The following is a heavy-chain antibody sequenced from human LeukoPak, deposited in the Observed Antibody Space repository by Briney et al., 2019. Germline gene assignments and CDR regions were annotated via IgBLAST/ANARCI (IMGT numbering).Heavy chain of an antibody. CDR1: GGSISSYY. J-gene: IGHJ4*02. CDR3: ARVYDSSSPHFDY. D-gene: IGHD6-6*01. CDR2: IYYSGST. V-gene: IGHV4-59*01. Sequence: SETLSLTCTVSGGSISSYYWSWIRQPPGKGLEWIGYIYYSGSTNYNPSLKSRVTISVDTSKNQFSLKLSSVTAADTAVYYCARVYDSSSPHFDYWGQGTLVTVSS.